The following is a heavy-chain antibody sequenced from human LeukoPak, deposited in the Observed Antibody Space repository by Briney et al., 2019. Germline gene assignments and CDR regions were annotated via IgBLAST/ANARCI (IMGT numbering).Heavy chain of an antibody. J-gene: IGHJ4*02. CDR1: GFTFSSYG. V-gene: IGHV3-30*02. D-gene: IGHD1-26*01. CDR2: IRYDGSSK. CDR3: AKDRASPRHSVGYFDY. Sequence: GGSLRLSCAASGFTFSSYGMHWVRQAPGKGLEWVAFIRYDGSSKYYADSVKGRFTISRDNSKNTLYLQMNSLRAEDTAVYYCAKDRASPRHSVGYFDYWGQGTLVTVSS.